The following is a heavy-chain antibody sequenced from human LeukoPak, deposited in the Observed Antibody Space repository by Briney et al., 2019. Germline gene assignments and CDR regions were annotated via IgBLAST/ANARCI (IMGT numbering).Heavy chain of an antibody. V-gene: IGHV3-30*04. CDR3: ARSSGYELDY. Sequence: PGGSLRLSCAASGFTFSSYAMHWVRQAPGKGLEWVAVISYDGSNKYYADSVKGRFTISRDNSKNTLYLQMNSLRAEDTAVYYCARSSGYELDYWGQGTPVTVSS. CDR2: ISYDGSNK. CDR1: GFTFSSYA. D-gene: IGHD5-12*01. J-gene: IGHJ4*02.